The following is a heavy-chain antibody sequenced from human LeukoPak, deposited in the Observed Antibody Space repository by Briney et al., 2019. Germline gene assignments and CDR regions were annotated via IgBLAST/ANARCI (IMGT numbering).Heavy chain of an antibody. Sequence: GGSLRLSCAASGFTFISYWMHWVRHAPGKGLVWVSRINGDGRSTDFADSVKGRFTISRDNAKNTLCLQMNSLRAEDTAVYYCTRDAPGNTALDYWGQGTLVTVSS. D-gene: IGHD5-18*01. CDR2: INGDGRST. J-gene: IGHJ4*02. CDR3: TRDAPGNTALDY. V-gene: IGHV3-74*01. CDR1: GFTFISYW.